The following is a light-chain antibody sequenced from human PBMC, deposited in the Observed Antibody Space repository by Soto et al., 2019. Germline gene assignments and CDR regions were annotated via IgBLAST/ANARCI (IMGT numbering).Light chain of an antibody. CDR3: MQATQFPRT. V-gene: IGKV4-1*01. Sequence: DIVMTQSPDSLAVSLGERATMNCKCSRSVLYKSNNKNHLAWYQQKPGQPPQLIIYWASTRESGVPERFSGSGAGTDFTLKISRVEAEDVGVYYCMQATQFPRTFGQGTKVDIK. CDR2: WAS. CDR1: RSVLYKSNNKNH. J-gene: IGKJ1*01.